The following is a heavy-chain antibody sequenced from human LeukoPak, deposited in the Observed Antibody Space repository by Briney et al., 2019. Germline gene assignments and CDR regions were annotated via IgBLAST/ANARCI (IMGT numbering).Heavy chain of an antibody. J-gene: IGHJ1*01. CDR2: MKEDGSDE. D-gene: IGHD3-16*01. Sequence: GGSLRLSCAAHEFSFNSSTMSWVRQAAGKGLEWVAKMKEDGSDEEYVDAVKGRFTISRDNAKNSLYLQMNSLRPEDTAVYFCVVGGAGGGYFPNWGQGSLVIVSS. CDR3: VVGGAGGGYFPN. CDR1: EFSFNSST. V-gene: IGHV3-7*01.